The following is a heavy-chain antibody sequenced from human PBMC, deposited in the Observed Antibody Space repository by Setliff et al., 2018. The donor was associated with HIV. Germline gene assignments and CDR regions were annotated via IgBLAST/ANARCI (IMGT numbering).Heavy chain of an antibody. CDR3: ASEAQTRSTYYYSMDV. CDR1: GGSVNSGGYY. D-gene: IGHD2-2*01. J-gene: IGHJ6*03. CDR2: IYNDGST. Sequence: SETLSLTCSVSGGSVNSGGYYWSWIRQPAGKELEWIGHIYNDGSTIYNPSLKSRLTISLDTSKNEFSLRLTSVTAADTAVYYCASEAQTRSTYYYSMDVWGKGTTVTVSS. V-gene: IGHV4-61*09.